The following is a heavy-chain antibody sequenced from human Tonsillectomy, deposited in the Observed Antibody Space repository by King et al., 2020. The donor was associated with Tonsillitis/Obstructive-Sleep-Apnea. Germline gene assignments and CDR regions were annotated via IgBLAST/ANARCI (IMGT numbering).Heavy chain of an antibody. Sequence: VQLVESGGGVVQPGRSLRLSCAASGFTFSSYAMHWVRQAPGKGLEWVAVISYDGSNKYYADSVKGRFTISRDNSKNTLYLQMNSLRAEDTAVYYCASSPGGSGSYPWGQGTLVTVSS. J-gene: IGHJ5*02. CDR1: GFTFSSYA. CDR3: ASSPGGSGSYP. V-gene: IGHV3-30*04. CDR2: ISYDGSNK. D-gene: IGHD3-10*01.